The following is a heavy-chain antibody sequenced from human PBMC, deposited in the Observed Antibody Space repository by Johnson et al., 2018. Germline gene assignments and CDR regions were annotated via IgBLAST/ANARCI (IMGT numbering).Heavy chain of an antibody. CDR2: IWYDGSNK. V-gene: IGHV3-33*06. D-gene: IGHD6-13*01. CDR3: AKGIPSRDSSSWYYYGMDV. J-gene: IGHJ6*02. CDR1: GFTFSSYG. Sequence: QVQLVQSGGGVVQPGRSLRLSCAASGFTFSSYGMHWVRQAPGKGLEWVAVIWYDGSNKYYADSVKGRFTISRDNSKNTLYLQMNSLRAEDTAGDYCAKGIPSRDSSSWYYYGMDVWGQGTTVTVSS.